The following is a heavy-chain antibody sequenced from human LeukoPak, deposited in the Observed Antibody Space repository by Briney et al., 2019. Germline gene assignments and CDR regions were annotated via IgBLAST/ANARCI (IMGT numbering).Heavy chain of an antibody. CDR2: LSGSGFILP. V-gene: IGHV3-23*01. Sequence: PGGSLRLSCAASGFTFSTYAISWLRQAPGKGLEWVSGLSGSGFILPYYADSVKGRFTISRDNSKSTLYLQMNSLRADDTAVYFCAKDTTPYYGNTFYFDYWGQGTLVTVSS. CDR1: GFTFSTYA. D-gene: IGHD3-10*01. J-gene: IGHJ4*02. CDR3: AKDTTPYYGNTFYFDY.